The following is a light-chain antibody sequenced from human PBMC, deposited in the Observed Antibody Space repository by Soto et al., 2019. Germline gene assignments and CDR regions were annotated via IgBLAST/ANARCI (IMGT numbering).Light chain of an antibody. CDR3: QTWGTGFRV. V-gene: IGLV4-69*01. CDR1: SGHSSYA. Sequence: QAVVTQSPSASASLGASVKLTCTLSSGHSSYAIAWHQQQPEKGPRYLMKLNSDGSHSKGDGIPDRFSGSSSGAERYLTISSLQSADEADYYCQTWGTGFRVFGGGTKLTVL. CDR2: LNSDGSH. J-gene: IGLJ3*02.